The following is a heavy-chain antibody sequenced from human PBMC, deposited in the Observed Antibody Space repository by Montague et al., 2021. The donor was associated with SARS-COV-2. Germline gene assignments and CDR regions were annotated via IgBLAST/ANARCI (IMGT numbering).Heavy chain of an antibody. V-gene: IGHV4-39*07. Sequence: SETLSLTCTVSGGSIGSSSYYWGWIRQPPGEGLEWIGSIYYSGSTYYNPSLKSRVTISVDTSKNQFSLKLSSVTAADTAVYYCARALIMITFGGVIAHWFDPWGQGTLVTVSS. CDR2: IYYSGST. D-gene: IGHD3-16*02. CDR1: GGSIGSSSYY. CDR3: ARALIMITFGGVIAHWFDP. J-gene: IGHJ5*02.